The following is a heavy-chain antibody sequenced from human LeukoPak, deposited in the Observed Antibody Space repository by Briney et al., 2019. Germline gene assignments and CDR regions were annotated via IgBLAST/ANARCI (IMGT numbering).Heavy chain of an antibody. D-gene: IGHD1-26*01. CDR3: AGEDSGSYYFDY. Sequence: PGGSLGLSCAVSGFTFSSYSMNWVRQAPGKGLEWVSSISSSSSYIYYADSVKGRFTISRDNAKNSLYLQMNSLRAEDTAVYYCAGEDSGSYYFDYWGQGTLVTVSS. CDR1: GFTFSSYS. CDR2: ISSSSSYI. V-gene: IGHV3-21*01. J-gene: IGHJ4*02.